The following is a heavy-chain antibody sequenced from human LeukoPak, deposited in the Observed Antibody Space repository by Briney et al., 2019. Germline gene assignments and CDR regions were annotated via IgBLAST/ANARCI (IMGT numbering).Heavy chain of an antibody. CDR1: VFTFSRYW. V-gene: IGHV3-74*01. Sequence: PGGSLRLSCAASVFTFSRYWMHWVRQAPGKGLVWVSRINSDGSSTTYADSVKGRFTISRDNAKNTLYLQMNSLRAEDTAVYYCAKGEWELSYYNCYYMDVWAKGTTVTVSS. CDR2: INSDGSST. J-gene: IGHJ6*03. D-gene: IGHD1-26*01. CDR3: AKGEWELSYYNCYYMDV.